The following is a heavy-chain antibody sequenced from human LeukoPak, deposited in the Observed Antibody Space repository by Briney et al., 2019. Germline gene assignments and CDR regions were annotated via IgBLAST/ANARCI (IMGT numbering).Heavy chain of an antibody. CDR1: GDSVSNDNAV. CDR3: ARYGGGWSFDY. D-gene: IGHD6-19*01. Sequence: SQTLSLTCAISGDSVSNDNAVWNWVRQSPSRGLEWLGRTYYRSKWYYDYPVSVKSRITFNVDTFKNQFSLHLNSVCPEDTAVYYCARYGGGWSFDYWGQGTLVTVSS. CDR2: TYYRSKWYY. V-gene: IGHV6-1*01. J-gene: IGHJ4*02.